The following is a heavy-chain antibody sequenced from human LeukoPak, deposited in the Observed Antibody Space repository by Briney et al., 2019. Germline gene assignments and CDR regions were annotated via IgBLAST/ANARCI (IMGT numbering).Heavy chain of an antibody. D-gene: IGHD3-22*01. CDR3: VKAAFYYDSSARAFDI. V-gene: IGHV3-23*01. CDR1: GFTFSSYA. Sequence: GGSLRLSCAASGFTFSSYAMSWVRQAPGKGLEWVSAITGSSGSTYYADSVEGRFTISRDNSKNTLYLQMNSLRAEDTALYYCVKAAFYYDSSARAFDIWGQGTMVTVSS. CDR2: ITGSSGST. J-gene: IGHJ3*02.